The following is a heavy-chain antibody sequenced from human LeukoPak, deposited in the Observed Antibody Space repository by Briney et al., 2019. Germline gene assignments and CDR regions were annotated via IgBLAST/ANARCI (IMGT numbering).Heavy chain of an antibody. D-gene: IGHD3-10*01. V-gene: IGHV4-59*01. CDR3: ARTLGEGTATWFDP. CDR1: GGSISSYY. J-gene: IGHJ5*02. Sequence: PSETLSLTCTVSGGSISSYYWSWIRQPPGKGPEWIGYIYYSGSTNYNPSLKSRVTISVDTSKNQFSLKLSSVTAADTAVYYCARTLGEGTATWFDPWGQGTLVTVSS. CDR2: IYYSGST.